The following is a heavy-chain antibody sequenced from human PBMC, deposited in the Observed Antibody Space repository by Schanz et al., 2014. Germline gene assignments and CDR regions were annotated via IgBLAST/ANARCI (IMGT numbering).Heavy chain of an antibody. V-gene: IGHV3-66*01. Sequence: EVQLVESGGGLVQPGGSLRLSCAASGFTFSSHWMHWVRQDPGKGLEWVSFIYIGGNTYYADSVKGRFTISRDNSKNTLYLQMNSLRPEDTAVYYCARDRRNADLDYWGQGTLVTVSS. CDR2: IYIGGNT. D-gene: IGHD1-1*01. J-gene: IGHJ4*02. CDR3: ARDRRNADLDY. CDR1: GFTFSSHW.